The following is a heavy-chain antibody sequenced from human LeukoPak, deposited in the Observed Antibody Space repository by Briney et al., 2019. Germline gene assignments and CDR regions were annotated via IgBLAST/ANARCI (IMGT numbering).Heavy chain of an antibody. CDR3: AKGGYSNGRYYYYYMDV. Sequence: PGGSLRLSCTASGFTFGDYVMSWVRQAPGKGLEWVSTISGSGDTIYYADSVKGRFTISRDNSKNTLYLQMNSLRAEDTAVYYCAKGGYSNGRYYYYYMDVWGEGTTVTVSS. J-gene: IGHJ6*03. CDR1: GFTFGDYV. D-gene: IGHD5-18*01. CDR2: ISGSGDTI. V-gene: IGHV3-23*01.